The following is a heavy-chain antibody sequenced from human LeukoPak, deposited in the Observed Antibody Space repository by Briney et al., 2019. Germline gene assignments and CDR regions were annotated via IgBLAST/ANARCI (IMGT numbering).Heavy chain of an antibody. Sequence: GGSLRLSCAASGFTFSSYGMSWVRQAPGKGLDWVSAVSGSGGSTNYADSVKGRSTISRDNSKNTLYLQMNSLRAEDTAVYYCARELSEMATISPFDYWGQGTLVTVSS. D-gene: IGHD5-24*01. CDR2: VSGSGGST. V-gene: IGHV3-23*01. CDR1: GFTFSSYG. CDR3: ARELSEMATISPFDY. J-gene: IGHJ4*02.